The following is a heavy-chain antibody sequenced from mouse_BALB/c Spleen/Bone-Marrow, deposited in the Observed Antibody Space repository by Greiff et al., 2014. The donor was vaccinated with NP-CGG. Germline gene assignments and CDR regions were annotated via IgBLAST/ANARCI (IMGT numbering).Heavy chain of an antibody. CDR3: ARYDGYYFDY. Sequence: QLKEAGPGLGKPSQTVSLTCTVTGISITTGNYRWSWIRQFSGKKMEGIGYIYYSGTITYNPSLTSRTTITRDTSKNQFFLEMNSLTAEDTATYYCARYDGYYFDYWGQGTTLTVSS. J-gene: IGHJ2*01. CDR1: GISITTGNYR. D-gene: IGHD2-3*01. V-gene: IGHV3-5*02. CDR2: IYYSGTI.